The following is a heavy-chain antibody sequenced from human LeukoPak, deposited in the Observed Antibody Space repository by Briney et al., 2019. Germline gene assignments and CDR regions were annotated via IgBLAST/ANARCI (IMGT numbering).Heavy chain of an antibody. CDR2: IYSGGST. J-gene: IGHJ4*02. CDR1: GFSFSSFW. V-gene: IGHV3-53*01. Sequence: GSLRLSCVASGFSFSSFWMHWVRQAPGKGLEWVSVIYSGGSTYYADSVKGRFTISRDNSKNTLYLQMNSLRAEDTAVYYCARTLLWFGEFYLDYWGQGTLVTVSS. D-gene: IGHD3-10*01. CDR3: ARTLLWFGEFYLDY.